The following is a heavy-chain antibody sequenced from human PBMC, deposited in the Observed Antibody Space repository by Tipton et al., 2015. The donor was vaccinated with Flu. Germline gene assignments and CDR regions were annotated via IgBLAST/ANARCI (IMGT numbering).Heavy chain of an antibody. Sequence: SLRPSCSASGFSFSFYGMHWVRQAPGKGLEWLALIWYDGSNQFYADSVKGRFTISRDNSANTLYLQMNSLRVEDTAMYYCTKDRNGEGYFDYWGQGALVTVSS. CDR3: TKDRNGEGYFDY. D-gene: IGHD4-17*01. V-gene: IGHV3-33*06. CDR2: IWYDGSNQ. J-gene: IGHJ4*02. CDR1: GFSFSFYG.